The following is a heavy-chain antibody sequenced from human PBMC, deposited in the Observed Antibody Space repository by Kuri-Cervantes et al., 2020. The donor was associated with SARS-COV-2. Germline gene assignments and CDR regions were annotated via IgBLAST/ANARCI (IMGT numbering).Heavy chain of an antibody. V-gene: IGHV4-61*02. Sequence: SETLSLTCTVSGGSISSGSYYWSWIRQPAGKGLEWIGRIYTSGSTNYSPSLKSRVTISVDTSKNQFSLKLSSVTAADTAVYYCARRAAAGTILLDYWGQGTLVTVSS. CDR2: IYTSGST. CDR3: ARRAAAGTILLDY. CDR1: GGSISSGSYY. J-gene: IGHJ4*02. D-gene: IGHD6-13*01.